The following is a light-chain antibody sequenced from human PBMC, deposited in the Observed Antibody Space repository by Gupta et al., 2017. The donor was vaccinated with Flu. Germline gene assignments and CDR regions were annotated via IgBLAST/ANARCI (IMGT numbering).Light chain of an antibody. V-gene: IGKV2-28*01. Sequence: ISCRSSQSLLHSNGYNYLDWYLQKPGQSPQLLIYLGSNRASGVPDRFSGSGSGTDFTLKISRVEAEDVGVYYCMQALQTRYTFGQGTKLEIK. J-gene: IGKJ2*01. CDR1: QSLLHSNGYNY. CDR2: LGS. CDR3: MQALQTRYT.